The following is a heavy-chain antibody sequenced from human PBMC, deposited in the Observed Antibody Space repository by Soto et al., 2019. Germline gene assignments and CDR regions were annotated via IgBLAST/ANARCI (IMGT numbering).Heavy chain of an antibody. CDR1: GGSISSGDYY. CDR3: ARDRARRSNWLDP. J-gene: IGHJ5*02. D-gene: IGHD6-6*01. Sequence: SETLSLTCTVSGGSISSGDYYWSWIRQPPGKGLEWIGYIYYSGSTYYNPSLKSRVTISVDTSKNQFSLKLSSVTAADTAVYYCARDRARRSNWLDPWGQGTLVTVSS. CDR2: IYYSGST. V-gene: IGHV4-30-4*01.